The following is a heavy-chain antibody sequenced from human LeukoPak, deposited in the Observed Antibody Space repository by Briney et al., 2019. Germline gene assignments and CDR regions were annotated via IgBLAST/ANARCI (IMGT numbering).Heavy chain of an antibody. Sequence: GGSLRLSCAASGFTFSSYAMHWVRQAPGKGLEWVAVISYDGSNKYYADSVKGRFTISRDNSKNTLYLQMNSLRAEDTAVYYCARDCPWFDPWGQGTLVTVSS. CDR2: ISYDGSNK. CDR3: ARDCPWFDP. CDR1: GFTFSSYA. J-gene: IGHJ5*02. V-gene: IGHV3-30-3*01.